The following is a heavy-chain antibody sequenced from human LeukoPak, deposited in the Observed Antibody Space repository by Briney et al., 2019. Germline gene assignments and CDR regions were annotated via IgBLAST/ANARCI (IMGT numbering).Heavy chain of an antibody. CDR3: ARAPRPRRITIFGVPPLYFDY. V-gene: IGHV4-39*07. Sequence: PSETLSLTCTVSGGSISSSSYYWGWIRQPPGKGLEWIGSIYYSGSTYYNPSLKSRVTISVDTSKNQFSLKLSSVTAADTAVYYCARAPRPRRITIFGVPPLYFDYWGQGTLVTVSS. CDR2: IYYSGST. J-gene: IGHJ4*02. D-gene: IGHD3-3*01. CDR1: GGSISSSSYY.